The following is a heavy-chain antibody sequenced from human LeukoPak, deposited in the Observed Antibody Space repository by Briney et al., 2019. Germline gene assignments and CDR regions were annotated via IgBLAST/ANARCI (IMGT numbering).Heavy chain of an antibody. Sequence: SETLSLTCAVYGESFNNYYWTWIRQSPGKGVEWIGEINHSGSTNYNPSLKSRLSISVDPSKNQFSLKLTSVIAADTAVYYCARAGWFGELYGPLDFWGQGTLVTVSS. J-gene: IGHJ4*02. CDR2: INHSGST. V-gene: IGHV4-34*01. CDR1: GESFNNYY. CDR3: ARAGWFGELYGPLDF. D-gene: IGHD3-10*01.